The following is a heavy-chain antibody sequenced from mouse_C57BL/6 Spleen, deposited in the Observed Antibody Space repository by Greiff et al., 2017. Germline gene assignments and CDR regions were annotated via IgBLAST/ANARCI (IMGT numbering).Heavy chain of an antibody. CDR1: GYTFTSYW. CDR3: AILLRTYWYFDV. Sequence: QVQLQQSGAELVKPGASVKMSCKASGYTFTSYWITWVKQRPGQGLEWIGDIYPGSGSTNYNEKFKSKATLTVDTSSSTAYMQLSSLTSEDSAVYYCAILLRTYWYFDVWGTGTTVTVSS. V-gene: IGHV1-55*01. CDR2: IYPGSGST. J-gene: IGHJ1*03. D-gene: IGHD1-1*01.